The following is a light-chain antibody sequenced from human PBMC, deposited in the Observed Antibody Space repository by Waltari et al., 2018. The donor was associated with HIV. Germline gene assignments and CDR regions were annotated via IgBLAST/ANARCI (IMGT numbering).Light chain of an antibody. CDR3: QQYNDWHPYT. CDR1: QRVSTN. V-gene: IGKV3-15*01. Sequence: EIVMTQSPATLSVSPGERAHLSCRASQRVSTNLAWYQQRPGQAPSLLIYTSATRATGVPGRFSGSGSGTEFTLTISSLQSEDFAVYFCQQYNDWHPYTFGQGTKLEI. J-gene: IGKJ2*01. CDR2: TSA.